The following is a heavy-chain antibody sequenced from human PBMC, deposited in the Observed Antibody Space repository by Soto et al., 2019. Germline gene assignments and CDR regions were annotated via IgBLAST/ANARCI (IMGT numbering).Heavy chain of an antibody. CDR1: GYTFTGYY. CDR3: ARGLICYDSSPPGY. CDR2: INPNSGGT. D-gene: IGHD3-22*01. J-gene: IGHJ4*02. V-gene: IGHV1-2*02. Sequence: ASVKVSCKASGYTFTGYYMHWVRQAPGQGLEWMGWINPNSGGTNYAQKFQGRVTMTRDTSISTAYMELSRLRSDETAVYYCARGLICYDSSPPGYWGQGTLVTVSS.